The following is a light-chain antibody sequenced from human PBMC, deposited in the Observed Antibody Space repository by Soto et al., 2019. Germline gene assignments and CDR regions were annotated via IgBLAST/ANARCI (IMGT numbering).Light chain of an antibody. V-gene: IGKV1-27*01. CDR1: QGISNY. CDR3: QKYNSAPHT. J-gene: IGKJ2*01. Sequence: DIQMTQSPSSLSASVGDRVTITCRASQGISNYLAWYQQKPGKVPKLLIYSASTLQSGVPSRFSGSGSGTDFTLTITSLQPEDVATYYCQKYNSAPHTFGQVTKLEIK. CDR2: SAS.